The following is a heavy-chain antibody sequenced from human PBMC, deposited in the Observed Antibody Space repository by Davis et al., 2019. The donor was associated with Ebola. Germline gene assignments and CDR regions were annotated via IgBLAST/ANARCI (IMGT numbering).Heavy chain of an antibody. J-gene: IGHJ4*02. CDR2: INDRGST. V-gene: IGHV4-34*01. CDR1: GGSSSGYY. D-gene: IGHD5-18*01. Sequence: MPSETLSLTCAVYGGSSSGYYWSWIRQSPGKWLEWIGEINDRGSTNYNPSLKSRVTISVDTSKNQFSLRLSSVTAADTAVYYCARGRLIGGYTYGYYNYWGQGTLVTVSS. CDR3: ARGRLIGGYTYGYYNY.